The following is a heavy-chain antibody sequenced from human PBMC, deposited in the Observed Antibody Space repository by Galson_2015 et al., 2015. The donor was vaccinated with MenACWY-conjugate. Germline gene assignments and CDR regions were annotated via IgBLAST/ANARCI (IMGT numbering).Heavy chain of an antibody. D-gene: IGHD3-3*01. J-gene: IGHJ4*02. CDR3: AVAIYDFWSGYSFDY. V-gene: IGHV5-51*01. CDR1: EYSFSRFW. CDR2: IYPPDSDT. Sequence: QSGAEVKKPGESLKISCKGSEYSFSRFWIGWVRQMPGKGLEWMGLIYPPDSDTRYSPSFQGQVTMSADKSITTAYLRWSSLKASDTAIYYCAVAIYDFWSGYSFDYWGQGTLVTVSS.